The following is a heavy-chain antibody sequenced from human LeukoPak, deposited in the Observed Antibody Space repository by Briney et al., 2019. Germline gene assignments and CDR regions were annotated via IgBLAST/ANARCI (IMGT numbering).Heavy chain of an antibody. D-gene: IGHD7-27*01. Sequence: PSETLSLTCSVSGGSFSNYFWTWIRQPPGKGLEWIGYIYSSGSTYYNPSLKSRVTISVDPSKDRFSLKLSTVTAADTAVYYCARRPTGDPKFDYWGQGTLVTVSS. CDR3: ARRPTGDPKFDY. CDR2: IYSSGST. J-gene: IGHJ4*02. CDR1: GGSFSNYF. V-gene: IGHV4-59*08.